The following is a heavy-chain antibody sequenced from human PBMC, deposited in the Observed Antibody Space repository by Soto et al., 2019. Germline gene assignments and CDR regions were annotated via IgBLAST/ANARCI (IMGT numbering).Heavy chain of an antibody. CDR2: IYYRGSS. J-gene: IGHJ4*02. CDR1: GDSISSNNYY. Sequence: TLSLTCTVSGDSISSNNYYWGWIRQPPGKGLEWIGNIYYRGSSHYIPSLQSRVIMSVDTSKNQFSLKLSSVSAADTAVYYCARHKILERVFDYWGQGTQVTVSS. CDR3: ARHKILERVFDY. V-gene: IGHV4-39*01. D-gene: IGHD3-3*01.